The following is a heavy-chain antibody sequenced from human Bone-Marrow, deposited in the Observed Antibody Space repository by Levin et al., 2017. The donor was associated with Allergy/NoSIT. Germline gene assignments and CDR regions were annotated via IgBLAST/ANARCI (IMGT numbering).Heavy chain of an antibody. CDR1: GFTFSSYY. CDR2: ISTSGYI. D-gene: IGHD5-12*01. Sequence: PGESLKISCAASGFTFSSYYMNWVRQAPGKGLEWVSSISTSGYIYYADSVKGRFTVSRDNAKNSLFLQMNSLRAGDTSVYYCARGAGYSGYDNRYSFYCMDVWGKGTTVTVSS. J-gene: IGHJ6*03. CDR3: ARGAGYSGYDNRYSFYCMDV. V-gene: IGHV3-21*01.